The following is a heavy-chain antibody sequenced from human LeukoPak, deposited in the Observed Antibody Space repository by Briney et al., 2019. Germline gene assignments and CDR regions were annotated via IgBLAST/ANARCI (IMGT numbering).Heavy chain of an antibody. Sequence: GRSLRLSCAASGFSFSSYGMHWVRQAPGKGLEWVAVIGYDGSNKYYADSVKGRFTISRDNSKNTLYLQMNSLRTEDTAVYFCAKEISYDSSAFFDYWGQGTLVTVSS. D-gene: IGHD3-22*01. V-gene: IGHV3-30*18. J-gene: IGHJ4*02. CDR3: AKEISYDSSAFFDY. CDR1: GFSFSSYG. CDR2: IGYDGSNK.